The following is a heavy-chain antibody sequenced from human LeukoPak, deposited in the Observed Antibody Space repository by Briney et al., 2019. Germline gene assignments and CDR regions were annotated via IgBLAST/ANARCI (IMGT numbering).Heavy chain of an antibody. J-gene: IGHJ5*02. CDR3: ARVRISHPVFDP. CDR1: GFTSSSYG. Sequence: PGGSLRLSCAASGFTSSSYGMHWVRQAPGKGLEWVAVIWYDGSNKYYADSVKGRFTISRDNSKNTLYLQMNSLRAEDTAVYYCARVRISHPVFDPWGQGTLVTVSS. CDR2: IWYDGSNK. D-gene: IGHD2-15*01. V-gene: IGHV3-33*01.